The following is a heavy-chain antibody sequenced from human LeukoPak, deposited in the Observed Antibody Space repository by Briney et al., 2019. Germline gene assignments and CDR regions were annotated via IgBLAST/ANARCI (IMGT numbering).Heavy chain of an antibody. CDR1: GGSFSGYY. CDR3: ARGENGLWFGELLSISIFDY. Sequence: SETLSLTCAVYGGSFSGYYWSWIRQPPGKGLEWIGEINHSGSTNYNPSLKSRVTISVDTSKNQFSLKLSSVTAADTAVYYCARGENGLWFGELLSISIFDYWGQGTLVTVS. J-gene: IGHJ4*02. V-gene: IGHV4-34*01. D-gene: IGHD3-10*01. CDR2: INHSGST.